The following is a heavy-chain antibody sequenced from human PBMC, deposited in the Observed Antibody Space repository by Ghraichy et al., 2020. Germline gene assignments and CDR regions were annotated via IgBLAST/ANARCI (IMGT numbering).Heavy chain of an antibody. CDR3: VRGTTPIHFFDY. J-gene: IGHJ4*02. Sequence: GGSLRLSCTTSGFTFEDYGMGWFRQAPGKGLEWLGFIRNKAYSGTTEHAASVRGRFTISRDDSKSIVYLQMNSLNIDDTAVYYCVRGTTPIHFFDYWGQGTLVTVSS. CDR1: GFTFEDYG. D-gene: IGHD1-14*01. CDR2: IRNKAYSGTT. V-gene: IGHV3-49*03.